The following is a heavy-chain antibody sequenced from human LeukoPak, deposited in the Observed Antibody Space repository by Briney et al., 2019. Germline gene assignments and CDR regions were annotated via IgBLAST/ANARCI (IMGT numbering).Heavy chain of an antibody. D-gene: IGHD1-14*01. CDR2: IKQDRSEK. J-gene: IGHJ6*03. CDR1: GFTFSSYW. Sequence: GGSLRLSCAASGFTFSSYWMSWVRQAPGKGLEWVANIKQDRSEKYYVDSVKGRFTILRDNAKNSLYLQMNSLRAEDTAVYYCARARVPGGLQGYYYMDVWGKGTTVTVSS. CDR3: ARARVPGGLQGYYYMDV. V-gene: IGHV3-7*01.